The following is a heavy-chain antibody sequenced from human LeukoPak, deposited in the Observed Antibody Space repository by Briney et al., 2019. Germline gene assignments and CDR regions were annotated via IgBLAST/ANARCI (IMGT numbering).Heavy chain of an antibody. CDR2: INHSGST. V-gene: IGHV4-34*01. CDR1: GGSFSGYY. J-gene: IGHJ4*02. D-gene: IGHD3-10*01. Sequence: TTSETLSLTCAVYGGSFSGYYWSWIRLPPGKGLEWIGEINHSGSTNYNPSLKSRVTISVDTSKNQFSLKLSSVTAADTAVYYCARRGYYGSGSYFFDYWGQGTLVTVSS. CDR3: ARRGYYGSGSYFFDY.